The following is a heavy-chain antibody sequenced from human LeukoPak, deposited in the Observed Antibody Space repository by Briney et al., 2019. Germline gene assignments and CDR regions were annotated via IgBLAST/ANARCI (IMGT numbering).Heavy chain of an antibody. V-gene: IGHV3-9*01. CDR1: GFTFDDYA. CDR2: INWNSGTL. J-gene: IGHJ6*03. Sequence: GGSLRLSCVASGFTFDDYAMHWVRQGPGKGLEWVSGINWNSGTLGYADSVKGRFTISRDNAKNSLYLEMNSLTPGDTALYYCTKAPGYYYYYIDVWGKGTTVTVSS. CDR3: TKAPGYYYYYIDV.